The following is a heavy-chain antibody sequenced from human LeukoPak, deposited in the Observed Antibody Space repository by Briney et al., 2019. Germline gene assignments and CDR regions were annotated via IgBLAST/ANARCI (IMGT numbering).Heavy chain of an antibody. D-gene: IGHD3-22*01. Sequence: SVKVSCKASGGTFSSYAISWVRQAPGQGLEWMGRIIPILGIANYAQKFQGRVTITADKSTSTAYMGLSSLRSEDTAVYYCAIGEGYYDSSGYYYALFDYWGQGTLVTVSS. CDR3: AIGEGYYDSSGYYYALFDY. J-gene: IGHJ4*02. CDR2: IIPILGIA. V-gene: IGHV1-69*04. CDR1: GGTFSSYA.